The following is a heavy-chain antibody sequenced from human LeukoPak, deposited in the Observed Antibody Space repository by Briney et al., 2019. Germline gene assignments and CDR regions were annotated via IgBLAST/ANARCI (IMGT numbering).Heavy chain of an antibody. CDR1: GYSVSGSNW. V-gene: IGHV4-28*06. CDR3: ARRRCCEYGDAFDI. Sequence: PSETLSLTCAVSGYSVSGSNWCGCIQQPPGTGLEWIGFIYYSGSTNYNPPLESRVAMSVNTSKHQFSLKLSSVTALDPAVYYWARRRCCEYGDAFDIWGQGTMVTVSS. CDR2: IYYSGST. D-gene: IGHD4-17*01. J-gene: IGHJ3*02.